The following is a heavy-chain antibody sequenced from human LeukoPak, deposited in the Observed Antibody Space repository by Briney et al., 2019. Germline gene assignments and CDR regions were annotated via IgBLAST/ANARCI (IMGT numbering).Heavy chain of an antibody. V-gene: IGHV3-30*18. Sequence: GRSLRLSCAASGFTFSSYGMHWVRQAPGKGLEWVAVISYDGSNKYYADSVKGRFTISRDNSKNTLYLQMNSLRAEGTAVYYCAKDLGYYDSSGYYFTMPDYWGQGTLVTVSS. CDR2: ISYDGSNK. D-gene: IGHD3-22*01. CDR3: AKDLGYYDSSGYYFTMPDY. CDR1: GFTFSSYG. J-gene: IGHJ4*02.